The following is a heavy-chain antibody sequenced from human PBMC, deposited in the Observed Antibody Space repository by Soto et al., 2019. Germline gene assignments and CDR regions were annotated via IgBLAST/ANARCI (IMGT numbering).Heavy chain of an antibody. CDR1: GFTFSSYG. D-gene: IGHD3-10*01. CDR3: AKDRDSPPLWFGELPTDV. Sequence: PGGSLRLSCAASGFTFSSYGMHWVRQAPGKGLEWVAVISYDGINKYYADSVKGRFTISRDNSNNTLFLQMNSLRAEDTAVYYCAKDRDSPPLWFGELPTDVWGQGTTVTVSS. V-gene: IGHV3-30*18. CDR2: ISYDGINK. J-gene: IGHJ6*02.